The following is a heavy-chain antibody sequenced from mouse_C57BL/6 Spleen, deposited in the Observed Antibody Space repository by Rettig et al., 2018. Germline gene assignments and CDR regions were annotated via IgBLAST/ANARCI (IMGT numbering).Heavy chain of an antibody. V-gene: IGHV1-50*01. Sequence: KFKGKATLTVDTSSSTAYMQLSSLTSEDSAVYYCARGGDYWGQGTTLTVSS. CDR3: ARGGDY. J-gene: IGHJ2*01.